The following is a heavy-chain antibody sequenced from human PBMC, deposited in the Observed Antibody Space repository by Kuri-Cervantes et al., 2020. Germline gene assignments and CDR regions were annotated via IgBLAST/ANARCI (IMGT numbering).Heavy chain of an antibody. CDR3: ARGMMDRGYSYGYFDY. V-gene: IGHV4-34*01. D-gene: IGHD5-18*01. CDR2: IYHSGST. CDR1: GGSFSGYY. J-gene: IGHJ4*02. Sequence: GSLRLSCAVYGGSFSGYYWSWIRQPPGKGLEWIGYIYHSGSTYYNPSLKSRVTISVDRSKNQFSLKLSSVTAADTAVYYCARGMMDRGYSYGYFDYRGQGTLVTVSS.